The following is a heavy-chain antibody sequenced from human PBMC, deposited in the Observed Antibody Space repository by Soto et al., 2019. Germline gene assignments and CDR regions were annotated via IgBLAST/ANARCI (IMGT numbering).Heavy chain of an antibody. J-gene: IGHJ5*02. V-gene: IGHV3-23*01. CDR2: INRGGFSK. CDR1: GFTFSIHG. CDR3: AKDDPPTS. Sequence: EVQLLESGGGLVQPGGSLRLSCAGSGFTFSIHGMSWVRQAPGKGLEWVGNINRGGFSKNYAESVKGRFTISRDNSKKTMYLQMDSLRAEDTARYYCAKDDPPTSWGQGTVVNVSS.